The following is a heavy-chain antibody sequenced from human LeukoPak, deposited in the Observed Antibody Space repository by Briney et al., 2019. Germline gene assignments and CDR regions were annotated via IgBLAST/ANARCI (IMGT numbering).Heavy chain of an antibody. CDR1: GYTFSNYI. Sequence: GASVKVSCKASGYTFSNYIISWVRQAPGQGLEWMGCISAYNGNTNYAQKPEGRVTMTTDTSTSTAYMELRSLRSADTAVYYCERDRSSSDYWGQGTLVTVSS. V-gene: IGHV1-18*04. CDR3: ERDRSSSDY. D-gene: IGHD3-10*01. J-gene: IGHJ4*02. CDR2: ISAYNGNT.